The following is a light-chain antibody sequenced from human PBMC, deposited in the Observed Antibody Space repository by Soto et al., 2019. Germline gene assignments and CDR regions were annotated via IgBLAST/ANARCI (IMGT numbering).Light chain of an antibody. CDR3: QQYNSYSLT. V-gene: IGKV1-5*01. CDR2: DAS. J-gene: IGKJ4*01. Sequence: DIQMTQSPSTLSASVGDRVTITCRASQSISSWLAWYQQKPGKAPKVLIYDASTFESGVPSRFSGSGSGTEFTLTISSLQPDDFAIYYCQQYNSYSLTFGGGTKVEIK. CDR1: QSISSW.